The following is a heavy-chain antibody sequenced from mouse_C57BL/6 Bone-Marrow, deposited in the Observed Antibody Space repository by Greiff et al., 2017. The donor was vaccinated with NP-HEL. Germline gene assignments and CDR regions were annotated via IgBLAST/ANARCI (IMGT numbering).Heavy chain of an antibody. CDR1: GYTFTSYW. CDR2: IDPSDSYT. CDR3: ERGTVASIPGY. V-gene: IGHV1-69*01. Sequence: VQLQQPGAELVMPGASVKLSCKASGYTFTSYWMHWVKQRPGQGLEWIGEIDPSDSYTNYNQKFKGKSTLTVDKSSSTAYMQLSSLTSEDSAVYYCERGTVASIPGYWGQGTTLTVSS. D-gene: IGHD1-1*02. J-gene: IGHJ2*01.